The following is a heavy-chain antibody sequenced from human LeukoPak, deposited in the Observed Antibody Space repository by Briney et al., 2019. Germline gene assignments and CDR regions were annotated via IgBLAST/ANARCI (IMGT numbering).Heavy chain of an antibody. Sequence: GGSLRLSCAASGFTVSNAWMHWVRQAPGKGLEWVGRIKSKTDGGTTDYAAPVKGRFTISREDSKNTLYLQMNSLKTEDTAVYYCTTAGIAVTGFDYWGQGTLVTVSS. V-gene: IGHV3-15*07. D-gene: IGHD6-19*01. CDR1: GFTVSNAW. CDR2: IKSKTDGGTT. CDR3: TTAGIAVTGFDY. J-gene: IGHJ4*02.